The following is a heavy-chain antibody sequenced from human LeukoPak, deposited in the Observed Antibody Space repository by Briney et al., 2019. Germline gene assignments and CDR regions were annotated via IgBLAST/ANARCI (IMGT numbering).Heavy chain of an antibody. Sequence: PGGSLRLSCAASGFTFSSHFINWVRQAPGRGLEWVSSIGSGGNFIYYADSVKGRFTISRDNAKNSLYLQMNSLRAEDTAVSYCARERYSTIQNDGIDMWGQGTMVIVSS. V-gene: IGHV3-21*01. CDR3: ARERYSTIQNDGIDM. D-gene: IGHD6-13*01. CDR1: GFTFSSHF. J-gene: IGHJ3*02. CDR2: IGSGGNFI.